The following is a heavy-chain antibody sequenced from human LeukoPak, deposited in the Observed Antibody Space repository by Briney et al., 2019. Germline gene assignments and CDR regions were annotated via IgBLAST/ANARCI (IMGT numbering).Heavy chain of an antibody. V-gene: IGHV1-18*01. CDR1: GYTLTSYG. CDR2: ISAYTGDT. J-gene: IGHJ4*02. CDR3: ARDLSSGYYTHDY. D-gene: IGHD3-3*01. Sequence: ASVKVSCRASGYTLTSYGINWVRQAPGQGLEWLGWISAYTGDTKYAQSLQGRVNMTTDTSTSTAYMELKSLRSDDTAVYYCARDLSSGYYTHDYWGQGTLVTVSS.